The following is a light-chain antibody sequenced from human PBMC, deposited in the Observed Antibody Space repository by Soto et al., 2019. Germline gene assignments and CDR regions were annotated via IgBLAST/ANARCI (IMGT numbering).Light chain of an antibody. CDR2: GNS. Sequence: QSVLTQPPSVSGAPGQRVTISCTGSSSNIGAGYDVHWYQQLPGTAPKLLIYGNSNRPSGVPDRFSGSKSGTSASLAITGLQAEDEADYYCQSYSLSGHVVFGGGTQLTVL. J-gene: IGLJ2*01. V-gene: IGLV1-40*01. CDR1: SSNIGAGYD. CDR3: QSYSLSGHVV.